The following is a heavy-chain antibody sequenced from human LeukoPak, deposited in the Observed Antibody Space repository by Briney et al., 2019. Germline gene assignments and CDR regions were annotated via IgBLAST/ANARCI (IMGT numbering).Heavy chain of an antibody. CDR1: GFTFSSYS. D-gene: IGHD6-13*01. J-gene: IGHJ4*02. V-gene: IGHV3-21*01. CDR2: ISSSSSYI. CDR3: ASQGSIAAAEDY. Sequence: GGSLRLSCAASGFTFSSYSMNWVRQAPGKGLEWVSSISSSSSYIYYADSVKGRFTISRDNAKNSLYLQMNSLRAEDTAVYYCASQGSIAAAEDYWGQGTLVTVSS.